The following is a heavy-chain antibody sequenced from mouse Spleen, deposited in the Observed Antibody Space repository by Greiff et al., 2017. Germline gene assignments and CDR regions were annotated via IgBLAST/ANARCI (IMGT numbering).Heavy chain of an antibody. Sequence: EVQLVESGGGLVQPGGSLKLSCAASGFTFSDYYMYWVRQTPEKRLEWVAYISNGGGSTYYPDTVKGRLTISRDNAKNTLYLQMSRLKSEDTAMYYCARHGLGGYFDYWGQGTTLTVSS. CDR1: GFTFSDYY. J-gene: IGHJ2*01. CDR2: ISNGGGST. V-gene: IGHV5-12*01. D-gene: IGHD4-1*01. CDR3: ARHGLGGYFDY.